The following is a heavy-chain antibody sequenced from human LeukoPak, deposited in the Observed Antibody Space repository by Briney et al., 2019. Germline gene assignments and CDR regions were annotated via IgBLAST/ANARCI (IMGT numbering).Heavy chain of an antibody. J-gene: IGHJ4*02. Sequence: ASVKGSCKPSGYNFFGYYINWVRQAPGQGLEWLGWINPNSGGTNYAPSFQGRVTMSSDKYSNTVYMELNILTFDDTAVYYCAKEGTSLDFDFWGLGSRVTVSS. CDR1: GYNFFGYY. D-gene: IGHD3-3*02. V-gene: IGHV1-2*02. CDR3: AKEGTSLDFDF. CDR2: INPNSGGT.